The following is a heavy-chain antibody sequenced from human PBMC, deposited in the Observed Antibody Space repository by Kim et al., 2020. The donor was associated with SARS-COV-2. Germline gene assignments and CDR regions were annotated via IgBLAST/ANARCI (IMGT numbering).Heavy chain of an antibody. J-gene: IGHJ6*02. CDR2: IYYSGST. Sequence: SETLSLTCTVSGGSISSSSYYWGWIRQPPGKGLEWIGSIYYSGSTYYNPSLKSRVTISVDTSKNQFSLKLSSVTAADTAVYYCARHHYYGSGDYYGMDVWGQGTTVTVSS. D-gene: IGHD3-10*01. V-gene: IGHV4-39*01. CDR3: ARHHYYGSGDYYGMDV. CDR1: GGSISSSSYY.